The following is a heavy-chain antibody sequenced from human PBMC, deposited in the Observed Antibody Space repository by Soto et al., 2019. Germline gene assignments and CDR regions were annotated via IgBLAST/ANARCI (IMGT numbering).Heavy chain of an antibody. CDR3: AREYSSSSQYLYFDV. J-gene: IGHJ2*01. V-gene: IGHV1-69*01. CDR1: GGIFSSYA. CDR2: IIPITGTT. D-gene: IGHD6-6*01. Sequence: QVQLVQSGAEVEKPGSSVKVSCKVSGGIFSSYAIGWVRQAPGQGLEWMAGIIPITGTTNRAQKFQGRVTVTADESTTTVYMELSSLTAEDTAVYYCAREYSSSSQYLYFDVWGRGTLVTVSS.